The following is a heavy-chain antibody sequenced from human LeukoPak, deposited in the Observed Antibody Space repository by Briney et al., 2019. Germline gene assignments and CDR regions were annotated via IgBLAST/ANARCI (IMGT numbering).Heavy chain of an antibody. CDR2: INPSGGST. V-gene: IGHV1-46*01. D-gene: IGHD6-19*01. J-gene: IGHJ3*02. CDR3: ARGYTSGWSPALDI. Sequence: ASVKVSCKASGDTFTSYYMHWVRQAPGQGLEWMGIINPSGGSTSYAQKFQGRVTMTRDMSTSTVYMELSSLRSDGTAVYYCARGYTSGWSPALDIWGQGTMVTVSS. CDR1: GDTFTSYY.